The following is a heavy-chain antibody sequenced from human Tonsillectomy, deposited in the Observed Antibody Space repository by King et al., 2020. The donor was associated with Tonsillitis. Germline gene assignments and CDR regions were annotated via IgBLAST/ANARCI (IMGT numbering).Heavy chain of an antibody. CDR1: GFTFSSYA. CDR3: AKDSGYYDFWSGYYDYYYYYMDV. J-gene: IGHJ6*03. V-gene: IGHV3-23*01. Sequence: VQLLESGGGLVQPGGSLRLSCAASGFTFSSYAMSWVRQAPGKGLEWVSAISGSGGSTYYADSVKGRFTISRDNSKNTLYLQMNSLRAEDTAVYYCAKDSGYYDFWSGYYDYYYYYMDVWGKGTTVTVS. D-gene: IGHD3-3*01. CDR2: ISGSGGST.